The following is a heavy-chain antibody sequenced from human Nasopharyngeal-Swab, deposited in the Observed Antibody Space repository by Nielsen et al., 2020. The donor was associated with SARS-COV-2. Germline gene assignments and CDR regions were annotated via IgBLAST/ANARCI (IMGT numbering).Heavy chain of an antibody. D-gene: IGHD3-3*01. Sequence: GSLRLSCTVSGGSMNSNNYYWGWIRQPPEKGLEWIGSIYYSGTTNYNPSLKSRVTISLDTSKNQFSLKLNSLTAADTAVYFCARAIKIFGAVVGSFDPWGQGTLVTVSS. V-gene: IGHV4-39*07. J-gene: IGHJ5*02. CDR1: GGSMNSNNYY. CDR2: IYYSGTT. CDR3: ARAIKIFGAVVGSFDP.